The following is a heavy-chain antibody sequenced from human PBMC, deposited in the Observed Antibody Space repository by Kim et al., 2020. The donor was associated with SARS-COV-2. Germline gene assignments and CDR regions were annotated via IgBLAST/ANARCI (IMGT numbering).Heavy chain of an antibody. CDR2: ISSSSSYI. Sequence: GGSLRLSCAASGFTFSSYSMNWVRQAPGKGLEWVSSISSSSSYIYYADSVKGRFTISRDNAKNSLYLQMNSLRAEDTAVYYCAREPYYYDSSGYYYDWGQGTLVTVSS. V-gene: IGHV3-21*01. CDR3: AREPYYYDSSGYYYD. CDR1: GFTFSSYS. J-gene: IGHJ4*02. D-gene: IGHD3-22*01.